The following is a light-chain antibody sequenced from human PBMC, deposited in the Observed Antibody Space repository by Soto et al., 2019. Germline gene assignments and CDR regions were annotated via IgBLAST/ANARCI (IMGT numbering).Light chain of an antibody. CDR1: QSVSSY. CDR2: DAS. CDR3: QQRSNWA. J-gene: IGKJ4*01. V-gene: IGKV3-11*01. Sequence: EIVLTQSPATLSLSPGERATLSCRASQSVSSYVAWYQQKPGQAPRLLIYDASNRATGIPARFSGSGSGTDFALTIRSLEPEDFAVYYCQQRSNWAFGGGNKVEIK.